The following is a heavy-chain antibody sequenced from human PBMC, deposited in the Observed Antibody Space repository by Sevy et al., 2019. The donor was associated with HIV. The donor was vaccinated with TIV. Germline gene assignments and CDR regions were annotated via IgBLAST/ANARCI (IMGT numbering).Heavy chain of an antibody. J-gene: IGHJ4*02. CDR1: GFNFRTHA. Sequence: GGSLRLSCAASGFNFRTHAMHWVRQPPGKGLEWVAVISSTGSHKYYANSVRGRFTISRDNSENTLSLQMNGLRLDDTGLYYCVREAGYTTTWSPGNYWGLGTLVTVSS. CDR2: ISSTGSHK. D-gene: IGHD5-12*01. CDR3: VREAGYTTTWSPGNY. V-gene: IGHV3-30-3*01.